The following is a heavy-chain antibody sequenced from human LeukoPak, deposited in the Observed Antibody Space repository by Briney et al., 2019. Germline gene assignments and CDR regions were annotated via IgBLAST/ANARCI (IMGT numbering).Heavy chain of an antibody. CDR1: GFSFNNYA. J-gene: IGHJ6*02. CDR2: ISGSGSST. Sequence: PGGSLRLSCAASGFSFNNYAMSWVRQAPGKGLEWVSTISGSGSSTYYADSVKGRFTISRDNSMNTLSLQMSSLRADDTALYYCAREYYDSGSYLYGMDVWGQGTTVTVSS. D-gene: IGHD3-10*01. V-gene: IGHV3-23*01. CDR3: AREYYDSGSYLYGMDV.